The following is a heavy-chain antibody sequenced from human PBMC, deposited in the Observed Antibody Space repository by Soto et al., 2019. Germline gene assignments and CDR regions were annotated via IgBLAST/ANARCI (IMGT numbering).Heavy chain of an antibody. Sequence: PGGSLRLSCSASGFTFSSYAMHWVRQAPGKGLEYVSAISSNGGSTYYADSVKGRFTISRDNSKNTLYLQMSSLRAEDTAVYYCVKDQKNVRLRDGYNFGDFDYWGQGTLVTVSS. CDR2: ISSNGGST. J-gene: IGHJ4*02. CDR3: VKDQKNVRLRDGYNFGDFDY. V-gene: IGHV3-64D*08. D-gene: IGHD5-12*01. CDR1: GFTFSSYA.